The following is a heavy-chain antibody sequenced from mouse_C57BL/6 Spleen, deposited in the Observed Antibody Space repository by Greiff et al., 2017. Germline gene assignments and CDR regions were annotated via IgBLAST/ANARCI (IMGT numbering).Heavy chain of an antibody. V-gene: IGHV1-54*01. D-gene: IGHD2-5*01. CDR2: INPGSGGT. J-gene: IGHJ4*01. Sequence: VQLQQSGAELVRPGTSVKVSCKASGYAFTNYLIEWVKQRPGQGLEWIGVINPGSGGTNYNEKFKGKATLTADKSSSTAYMQLSSLTSEDSAVYFCARRGYSNPYAMDYWGQGTSVTVSA. CDR3: ARRGYSNPYAMDY. CDR1: GYAFTNYL.